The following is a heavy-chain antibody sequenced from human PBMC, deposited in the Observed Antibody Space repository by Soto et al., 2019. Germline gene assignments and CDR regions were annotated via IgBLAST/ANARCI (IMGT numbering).Heavy chain of an antibody. CDR1: GFTFSSYW. CDR2: INSDASTT. Sequence: EVQLVESGGGLVQPGGSLTLSYTASGFTFSSYWMHWIRQVPGKGLVWVSRINSDASTTTYADXVKGRFTISRDNAKXXXXXXXXXXXXXXXXXXXXXXXXXXXXXRFDPWGQGTLVTVSS. V-gene: IGHV3-74*01. CDR3: XXXXXXXXXRFDP. J-gene: IGHJ5*02.